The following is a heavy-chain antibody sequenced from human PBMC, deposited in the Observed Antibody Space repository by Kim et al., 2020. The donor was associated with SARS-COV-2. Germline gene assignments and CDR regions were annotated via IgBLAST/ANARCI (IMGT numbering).Heavy chain of an antibody. D-gene: IGHD3-9*01. Sequence: YNPSLKSRVTISVDTSKTQFSLKLSSVTAADTAVYYCARDYDILTGHFDYWGQGTLVTVSS. V-gene: IGHV4-30-2*04. J-gene: IGHJ4*02. CDR3: ARDYDILTGHFDY.